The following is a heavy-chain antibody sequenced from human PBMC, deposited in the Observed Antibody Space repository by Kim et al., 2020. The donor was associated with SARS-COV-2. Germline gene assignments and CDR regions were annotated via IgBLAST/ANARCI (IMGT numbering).Heavy chain of an antibody. V-gene: IGHV1-3*01. CDR2: T. J-gene: IGHJ4*02. Sequence: TKYSQKFRGRVTITRDTTASTAYMELSSLRSEDTAVYYCARGSGWAFDYWCQGTLVTVAS. D-gene: IGHD6-19*01. CDR3: ARGSGWAFDY.